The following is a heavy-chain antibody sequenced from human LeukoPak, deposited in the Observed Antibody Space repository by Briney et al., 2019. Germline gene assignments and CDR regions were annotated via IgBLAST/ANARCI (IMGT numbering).Heavy chain of an antibody. V-gene: IGHV4-59*01. J-gene: IGHJ3*02. Sequence: PSETLSLTCTVSGGSISSYYWSWIRQPPRKGLEWIGYIYYSGSTNYNPSLKSRVTISVDTSKNQFSLKLSSVTAADTAVYYCARDPGPPDAFDIWGQGTMVTVSS. CDR2: IYYSGST. CDR1: GGSISSYY. CDR3: ARDPGPPDAFDI.